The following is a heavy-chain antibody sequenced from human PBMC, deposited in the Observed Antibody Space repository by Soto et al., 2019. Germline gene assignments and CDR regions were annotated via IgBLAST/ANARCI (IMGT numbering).Heavy chain of an antibody. CDR2: IYPSGTS. D-gene: IGHD3-9*01. V-gene: IGHV4-30-2*06. CDR3: ARDLTLTGFRWFDP. J-gene: IGHJ5*02. Sequence: SETLSLTCAVPGDSISGGGFSWNWIRQSPGKGLEWIGYIYPSGTSYYNPSLKSRVTISVDKSQNQFSLKLSSMTAADTAVYYCARDLTLTGFRWFDPWGQGTLVTVSS. CDR1: GDSISGGGFS.